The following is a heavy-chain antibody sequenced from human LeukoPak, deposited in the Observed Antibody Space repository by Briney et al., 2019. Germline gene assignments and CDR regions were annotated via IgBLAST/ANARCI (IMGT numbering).Heavy chain of an antibody. CDR2: INPNSGGT. J-gene: IGHJ4*02. D-gene: IGHD3-10*01. CDR1: GYTFTGYY. Sequence: ASVKVSCKASGYTFTGYYMHWVRQAPGQGLEWMGWINPNSGGTNYAQKFQGRVTMTRDTSTSTVYMELSSLRSEDTAVYYCATRPYGSGSYFDYWGQGTLVTVSS. V-gene: IGHV1-2*02. CDR3: ATRPYGSGSYFDY.